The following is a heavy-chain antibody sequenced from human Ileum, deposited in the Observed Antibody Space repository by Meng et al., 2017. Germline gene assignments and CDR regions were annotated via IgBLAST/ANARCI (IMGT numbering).Heavy chain of an antibody. V-gene: IGHV3-30*01. Sequence: GGSLRLSCAASGFTFSRHAMHWVRQAPGKGLEWVAVISFDGSYTYYADSVKGRFTISRDNSKNTLYMQMNSLGSEDTAVYSCARDWGSTCGVDCRCIINWGQGNLV. CDR2: ISFDGSYT. CDR1: GFTFSRHA. D-gene: IGHD2-21*02. CDR3: ARDWGSTCGVDCRCIIN. J-gene: IGHJ4*02.